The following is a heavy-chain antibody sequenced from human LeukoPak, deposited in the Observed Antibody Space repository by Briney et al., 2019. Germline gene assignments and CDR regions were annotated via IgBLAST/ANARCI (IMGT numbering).Heavy chain of an antibody. D-gene: IGHD3-10*01. CDR3: ARQGVVPNKAGWYFDL. V-gene: IGHV4-39*01. Sequence: SETLSLTCIVSDGSMSSTDHFWGWIRQPPGKGLEWFGSFYYTGTIFYSPSLESRGTISIDTSKNQFSLKIRSVTAADTAVYYCARQGVVPNKAGWYFDLWGRGALVTVSS. CDR1: DGSMSSTDHF. J-gene: IGHJ2*01. CDR2: FYYTGTI.